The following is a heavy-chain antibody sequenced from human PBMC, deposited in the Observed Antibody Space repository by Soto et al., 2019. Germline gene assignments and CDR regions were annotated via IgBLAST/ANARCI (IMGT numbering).Heavy chain of an antibody. J-gene: IGHJ4*02. CDR1: GFTFGPYW. Sequence: EVPLVESGGGLVQPGGSLRLSCAASGFTFGPYWMHWVRQVPGKGLVWLSRINSDGSSTNYADSVKGRFPISRDNAKSTLSLQMHSLRAEDTAVYYCASGGSGYYNYWGQGTLVTVSS. V-gene: IGHV3-74*01. CDR3: ASGGSGYYNY. CDR2: INSDGSST. D-gene: IGHD3-22*01.